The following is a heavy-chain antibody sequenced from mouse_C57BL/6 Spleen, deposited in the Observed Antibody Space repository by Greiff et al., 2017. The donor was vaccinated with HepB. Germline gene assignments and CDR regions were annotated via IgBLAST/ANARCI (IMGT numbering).Heavy chain of an antibody. J-gene: IGHJ1*03. CDR2: INPNYGTT. D-gene: IGHD2-1*01. Sequence: EVQLQESGPELVKPGASVKISCKASGYSFTDYNMNWVKQSNGKSLEWIGVINPNYGTTSYNQKFKGKATLTVDQSSSTAYMLLNSLTSEDSAVYYCARSYGKRWYFDVWGTGTTVTVSS. V-gene: IGHV1-39*01. CDR1: GYSFTDYN. CDR3: ARSYGKRWYFDV.